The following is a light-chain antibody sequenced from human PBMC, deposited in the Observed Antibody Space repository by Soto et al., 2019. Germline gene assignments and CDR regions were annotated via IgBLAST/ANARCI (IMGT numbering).Light chain of an antibody. Sequence: QSVLTQPASVSGSPGQSITISCTGTSSDVGGYNYVSWYQQHPGKAPKLMIYDVSNRPSGVSNRFSGSKSGNTASLTISGRRADDEADYYCSSYTSSSTYVFGTGTQLTVL. CDR3: SSYTSSSTYV. J-gene: IGLJ1*01. V-gene: IGLV2-14*01. CDR2: DVS. CDR1: SSDVGGYNY.